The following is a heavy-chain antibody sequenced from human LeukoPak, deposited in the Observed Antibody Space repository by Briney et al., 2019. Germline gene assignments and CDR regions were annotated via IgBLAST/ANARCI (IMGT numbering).Heavy chain of an antibody. D-gene: IGHD5-18*01. V-gene: IGHV1-69*13. CDR1: GGTFSSYA. CDR2: IIPIFGTA. Sequence: SVKVSCKASGGTFSSYAISWVRQAPGQGLEWMGGIIPIFGTANYAQKFQGRVTITADESTSTAYMELSSLRSEDTAVYYCARARVDIAMASYYYGMDVWGKGTTVTVSS. CDR3: ARARVDIAMASYYYGMDV. J-gene: IGHJ6*04.